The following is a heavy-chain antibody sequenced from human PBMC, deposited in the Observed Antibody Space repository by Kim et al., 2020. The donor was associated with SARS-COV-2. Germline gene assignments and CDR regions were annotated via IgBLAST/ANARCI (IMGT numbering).Heavy chain of an antibody. D-gene: IGHD6-13*01. V-gene: IGHV1-69*13. CDR1: GGTFSSYA. CDR3: ASPCIAAAGTEYYYGMDV. CDR2: IIPIFGTA. Sequence: SVKVSCKASGGTFSSYAISWVRQAPGQGLEWMGGIIPIFGTANYAQKFQGRVTITADESTSTAYMELSSLRSEDTAVYYCASPCIAAAGTEYYYGMDVWGQGTTVTVSS. J-gene: IGHJ6*02.